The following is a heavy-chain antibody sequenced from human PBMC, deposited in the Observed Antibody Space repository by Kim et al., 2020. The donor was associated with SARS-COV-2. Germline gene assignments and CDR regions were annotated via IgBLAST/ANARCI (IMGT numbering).Heavy chain of an antibody. CDR2: INAGNGNT. J-gene: IGHJ6*02. V-gene: IGHV1-3*01. Sequence: ASVKVSCKASGYTFTSYAMHWVRQAPGQRLEWMGWINAGNGNTKYSQKFQGRVTITRDTSASTAYMELSSLRSEDTAVYYCASVAGTPNGLGYYYYYGMDVWGQGTTVTVSS. CDR1: GYTFTSYA. D-gene: IGHD6-19*01. CDR3: ASVAGTPNGLGYYYYYGMDV.